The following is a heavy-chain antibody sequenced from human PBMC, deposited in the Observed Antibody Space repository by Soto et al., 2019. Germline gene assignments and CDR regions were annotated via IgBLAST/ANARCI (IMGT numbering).Heavy chain of an antibody. V-gene: IGHV4-4*02. J-gene: IGHJ4*02. CDR3: VRRGDGSGSLDY. D-gene: IGHD3-10*01. CDR1: AGSISTNSW. CDR2: IYHSGSA. Sequence: QVQLQESGPGLVKPSGTLSLTCTVSAGSISTNSWWNWVRQPPGKGLEWIGEIYHSGSANYNPSLMIPVTISVDKSKNQFSLQISSVTAADTAVYYCVRRGDGSGSLDYWGRGTLVTVSS.